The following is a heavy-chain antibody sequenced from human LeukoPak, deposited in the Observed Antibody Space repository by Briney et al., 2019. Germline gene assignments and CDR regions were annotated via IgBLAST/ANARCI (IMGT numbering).Heavy chain of an antibody. Sequence: PSETLSLTCAVYGGSFSGYYWSWIRQPPGKGLEWIGEINHSGSTNYNPPLKSRVTISVDTSKNQFSLKLSSVTAADTAVYYCARGYSSSSDGRPKFDYWGQGTLVTVSS. J-gene: IGHJ4*02. D-gene: IGHD6-6*01. CDR3: ARGYSSSSDGRPKFDY. V-gene: IGHV4-34*01. CDR1: GGSFSGYY. CDR2: INHSGST.